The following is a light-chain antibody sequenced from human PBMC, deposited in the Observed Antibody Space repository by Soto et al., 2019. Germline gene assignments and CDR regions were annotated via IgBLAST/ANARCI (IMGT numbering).Light chain of an antibody. CDR1: NSDVGGYNY. CDR3: SSYTSSTTLV. J-gene: IGLJ3*02. CDR2: EVI. Sequence: QSALTQPASVSGSPGQSITISCTGTNSDVGGYNYVSWFQQHPGKAPKLMIYEVINRPSGVSNRFSGSKSGNTASLTISGLQAEDEADYYCSSYTSSTTLVFGGGTKLTVL. V-gene: IGLV2-14*01.